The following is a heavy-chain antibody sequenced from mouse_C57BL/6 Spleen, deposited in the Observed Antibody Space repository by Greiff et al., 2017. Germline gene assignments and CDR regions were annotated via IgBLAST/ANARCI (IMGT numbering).Heavy chain of an antibody. V-gene: IGHV5-6*01. J-gene: IGHJ4*01. CDR2: ISSGGSYT. CDR3: ARSITTVVTHYYAMDY. CDR1: GFTFSSYG. D-gene: IGHD1-1*01. Sequence: EVQLVESGGDLVKPGGSLKLSCAASGFTFSSYGMSWVRQTPDKRLAWVATISSGGSYTYYPDSVKGRFTISRDNAKNTLYLQMSSLKSEDTAMYYCARSITTVVTHYYAMDYWGQGTSVTVSS.